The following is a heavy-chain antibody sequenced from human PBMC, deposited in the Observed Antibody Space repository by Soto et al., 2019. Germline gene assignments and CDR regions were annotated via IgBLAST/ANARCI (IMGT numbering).Heavy chain of an antibody. J-gene: IGHJ5*02. D-gene: IGHD3-22*01. CDR2: IYYSGST. CDR3: ARVGNYYDTWFDP. V-gene: IGHV4-59*01. Sequence: SETLSLTCTVSGGSISSYYWSWIRQPPGKGLEWIGHIYYSGSTNYNPSLKRRVTISVDTSKNQFSLKLSSVTAADTAVYYCARVGNYYDTWFDPWGQGTLVTVSS. CDR1: GGSISSYY.